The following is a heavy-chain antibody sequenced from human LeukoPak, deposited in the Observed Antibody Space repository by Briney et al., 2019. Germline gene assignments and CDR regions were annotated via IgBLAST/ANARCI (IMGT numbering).Heavy chain of an antibody. Sequence: GGSLRLSCAGSGFTFSSNPLSWVRQAPGKGLEWVSAINPSGGNTYYADSVKGRSTISRDNSKNTLSVQMNSLRAKDTAVYYCVRDHPTPQGAWHFDLWGRGTLVTVSS. J-gene: IGHJ2*01. CDR1: GFTFSSNP. V-gene: IGHV3-23*01. CDR3: VRDHPTPQGAWHFDL. CDR2: INPSGGNT.